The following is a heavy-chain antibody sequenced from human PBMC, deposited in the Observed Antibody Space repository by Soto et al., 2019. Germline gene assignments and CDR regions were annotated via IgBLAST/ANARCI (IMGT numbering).Heavy chain of an antibody. Sequence: VQLVESGGGLVKPGGSLRLSCAASGFTFSSYSMNWVRQAPGKGLEWVSSISSSSSYIYYADSVKGRFTISRDNAKNSLYLQMNSLRAEDTAVYYCARVRIAARHFDYWGQGTLVTVSS. CDR1: GFTFSSYS. D-gene: IGHD6-6*01. V-gene: IGHV3-21*01. J-gene: IGHJ4*02. CDR3: ARVRIAARHFDY. CDR2: ISSSSSYI.